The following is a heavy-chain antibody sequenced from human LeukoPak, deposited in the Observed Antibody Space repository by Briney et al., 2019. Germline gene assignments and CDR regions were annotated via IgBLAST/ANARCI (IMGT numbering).Heavy chain of an antibody. Sequence: SETLSLTCTVSGGSISDNYWSWIRQPPGKGLEWIGYAYSSGHTNYNSSLKSRVTMSLDTSKSQFSLRLSSVTAADTALYFWARHPFATPFDYWGPGTLVTVSS. J-gene: IGHJ4*02. CDR2: AYSSGHT. CDR1: GGSISDNY. CDR3: ARHPFATPFDY. V-gene: IGHV4-59*08. D-gene: IGHD2-15*01.